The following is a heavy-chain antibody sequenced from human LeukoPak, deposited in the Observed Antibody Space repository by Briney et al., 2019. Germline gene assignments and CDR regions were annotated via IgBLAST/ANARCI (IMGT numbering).Heavy chain of an antibody. D-gene: IGHD5-18*01. CDR3: AKDGQDTAMVLDY. J-gene: IGHJ4*02. CDR1: GFTFSSYG. CDR2: ISYDGGNK. V-gene: IGHV3-30*18. Sequence: GRSLRLSCAASGFTFSSYGMHWVRQAPGKGLEWVAVISYDGGNKYYADSVKGRFTISRDNSKNTLYLQMNSLRAEDTAVYYCAKDGQDTAMVLDYWGQGTLVTVSS.